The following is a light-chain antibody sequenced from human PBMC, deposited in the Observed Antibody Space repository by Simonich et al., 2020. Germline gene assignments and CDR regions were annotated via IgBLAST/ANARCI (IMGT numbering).Light chain of an antibody. CDR2: LSS. V-gene: IGKV4-1*01. CDR3: QQYYSTPFT. CDR1: QSVLYSSNNKNY. J-gene: IGKJ3*01. Sequence: DIVMTQSPDSLAVSLGERATINCKSSQSVLYSSNNKNYLAWYQQKPGQPPKLLIYLSSTRESGVPDRFRGSGSGTDFTLTISSLQAEDVAVYYCQQYYSTPFTFGPGTKVDIK.